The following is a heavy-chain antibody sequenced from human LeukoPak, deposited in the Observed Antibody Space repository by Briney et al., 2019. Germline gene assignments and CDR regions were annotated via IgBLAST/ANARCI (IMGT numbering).Heavy chain of an antibody. V-gene: IGHV4-34*01. CDR2: INHSGST. CDR3: ARRSRDGYNYYWFDP. J-gene: IGHJ5*02. Sequence: SETLSLTCAVYGGSFSGYYWSWIRQPPGKGLGWIGEINHSGSTNYNPSLKSRVTISVDTSKNQFSLKLSSVTAADTAVYYCARRSRDGYNYYWFDPWGQGTLVTVSS. CDR1: GGSFSGYY. D-gene: IGHD5-24*01.